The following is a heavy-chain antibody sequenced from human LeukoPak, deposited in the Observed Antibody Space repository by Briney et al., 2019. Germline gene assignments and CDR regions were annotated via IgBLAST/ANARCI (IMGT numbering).Heavy chain of an antibody. D-gene: IGHD1-26*01. CDR3: AKPLWVSGSYYEGVFDY. Sequence: PGGSLRLSCAASGFTFSSYSMNWVRQAPGKGLEWVSSISSSSSYIYYTDSVKGRFTISRDNFKNTLYLQMNSLRPEDTAVYYCAKPLWVSGSYYEGVFDYWGQGTLVTVSS. J-gene: IGHJ4*02. CDR1: GFTFSSYS. V-gene: IGHV3-21*01. CDR2: ISSSSSYI.